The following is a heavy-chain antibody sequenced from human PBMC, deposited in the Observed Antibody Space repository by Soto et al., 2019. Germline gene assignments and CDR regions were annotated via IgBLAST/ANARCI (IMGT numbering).Heavy chain of an antibody. CDR3: SRVGAMVRYYYYYVMDV. CDR2: INHSGST. V-gene: IGHV4-34*01. J-gene: IGHJ6*03. D-gene: IGHD3-10*01. Sequence: SETLSLPCAVDGGSFSDYYCSWIRKPPGKGLEWIGEINHSGSTNYNPSLKSRVTISVDTSKNQFSLKLSSVTAADTAVYYCSRVGAMVRYYYYYVMDVSGNGTTVPV. CDR1: GGSFSDYY.